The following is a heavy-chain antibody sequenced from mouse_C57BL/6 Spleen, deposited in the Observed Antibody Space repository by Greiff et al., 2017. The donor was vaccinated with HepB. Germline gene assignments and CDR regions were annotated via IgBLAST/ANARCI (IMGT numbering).Heavy chain of an antibody. V-gene: IGHV1-26*01. D-gene: IGHD2-4*01. CDR2: INPNNGGT. CDR1: GYMFTDYY. CDR3: ARYYDYAWFAY. J-gene: IGHJ3*01. Sequence: VQLQQSGPELVKPGASVKISCKASGYMFTDYYMNWVKQSHGKSLEWIGDINPNNGGTSYNQKFKGKATLTVDKSSSTAYMELRSLTSEDSAVYYCARYYDYAWFAYWGQGTLVTVSA.